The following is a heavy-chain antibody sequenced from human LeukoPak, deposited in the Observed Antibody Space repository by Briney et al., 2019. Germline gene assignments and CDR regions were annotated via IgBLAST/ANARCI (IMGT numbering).Heavy chain of an antibody. Sequence: SVKVSCKASGGTFSSYAISWVRQAPGQGLEWMGRIIPILGIANYAQEFQGRVTITADKSTSTAYMELSSLRSEDTAVYYCARATPWDYMDVWGKGTTVTVSS. D-gene: IGHD1-26*01. CDR1: GGTFSSYA. V-gene: IGHV1-69*04. J-gene: IGHJ6*03. CDR2: IIPILGIA. CDR3: ARATPWDYMDV.